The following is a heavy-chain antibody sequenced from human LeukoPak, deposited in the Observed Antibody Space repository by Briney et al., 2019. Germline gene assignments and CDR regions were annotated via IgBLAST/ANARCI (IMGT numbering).Heavy chain of an antibody. V-gene: IGHV4-59*01. CDR1: GGSISTYY. CDR3: ARVVRDSSGWYNFDY. Sequence: PSETLSLTFTVSGGSISTYYWNWIRQPPGKGLELIGSSHYSGSTNYNTSLMSRVTISVDTSKNLFSLNLNSVTVADTAVYYCARVVRDSSGWYNFDYWGQGTLVTVSS. J-gene: IGHJ4*02. CDR2: SHYSGST. D-gene: IGHD6-19*01.